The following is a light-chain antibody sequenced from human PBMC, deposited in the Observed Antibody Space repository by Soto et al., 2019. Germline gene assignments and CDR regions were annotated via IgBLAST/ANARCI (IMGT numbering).Light chain of an antibody. J-gene: IGKJ2*01. CDR3: HQYNSYPYT. Sequence: DIQMTQSPSTLSASVGDRVTITCRASQSISAWLAWYQQKPGKAPKLLISKASTLQSGVPSRFSGSGSGTEFTLTISSLQPDDFATYYCHQYNSYPYTFGQGAKLEIK. CDR2: KAS. V-gene: IGKV1-5*03. CDR1: QSISAW.